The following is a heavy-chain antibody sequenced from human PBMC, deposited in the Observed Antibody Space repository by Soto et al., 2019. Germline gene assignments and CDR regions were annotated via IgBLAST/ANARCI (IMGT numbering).Heavy chain of an antibody. D-gene: IGHD3-3*01. V-gene: IGHV1-8*01. CDR2: MNPNSGNT. CDR1: GYTFTIYD. J-gene: IGHJ3*02. CDR3: ARGTKYYDFWSGYFDAFDI. Sequence: ASVKVYCKASGYTFTIYDINWVRQATGQGLEWMGWMNPNSGNTGYAQKFQGRVTMTRNTSISTAYMELSRLISEDAAGYYCARGTKYYDFWSGYFDAFDIWGQGTMVTVSS.